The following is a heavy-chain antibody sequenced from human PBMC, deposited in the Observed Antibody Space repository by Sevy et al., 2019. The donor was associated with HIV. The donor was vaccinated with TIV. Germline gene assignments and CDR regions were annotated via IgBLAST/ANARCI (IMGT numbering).Heavy chain of an antibody. Sequence: GGSLRLSCTASGFIFGDYGMSWVRQAPGKGLEWIAFFKSKIHGGTTENAASVKGRFTISRDDSKNIVYLQMRNLKTEDTAVYYCTRGGGSQSIFDYWGQGTLVTVSS. CDR2: FKSKIHGGTT. CDR3: TRGGGSQSIFDY. J-gene: IGHJ4*02. CDR1: GFIFGDYG. V-gene: IGHV3-49*04.